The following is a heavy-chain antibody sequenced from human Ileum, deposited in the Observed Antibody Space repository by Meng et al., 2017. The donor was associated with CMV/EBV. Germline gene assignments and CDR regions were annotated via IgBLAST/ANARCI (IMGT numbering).Heavy chain of an antibody. CDR1: GFTFSNFW. D-gene: IGHD6-6*01. Sequence: GESLKISCAISGFTFSNFWMSWVCQAPGKGLEWVANINQDGSEKYFVDSVKGRFTISRDNAKNSLYLQMNSLRAEDTAVYYCARPEYGTSGGHYGMDVWGQGTTVTVSS. J-gene: IGHJ6*02. CDR3: ARPEYGTSGGHYGMDV. CDR2: INQDGSEK. V-gene: IGHV3-7*01.